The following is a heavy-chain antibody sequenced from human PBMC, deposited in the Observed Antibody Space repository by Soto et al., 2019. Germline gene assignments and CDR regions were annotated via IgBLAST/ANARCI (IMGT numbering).Heavy chain of an antibody. Sequence: QVQLVQSGPEVKKPGAAVKISCKTSGYIFTTYGISWVRQAPGQGLEWMGWISTSKGNTNYAQKFQGRVTMTTDISTSTAYMELRSLRSDDTAVYYCATRSLAFDNWGQITLITVSS. J-gene: IGHJ4*02. CDR2: ISTSKGNT. V-gene: IGHV1-18*01. CDR1: GYIFTTYG. CDR3: ATRSLAFDN.